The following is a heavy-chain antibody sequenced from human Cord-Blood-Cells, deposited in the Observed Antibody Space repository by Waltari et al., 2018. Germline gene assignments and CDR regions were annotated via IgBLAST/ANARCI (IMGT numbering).Heavy chain of an antibody. CDR1: GFTFSSYA. CDR2: ISYDGSNN. D-gene: IGHD1-26*01. V-gene: IGHV3-30-3*01. CDR3: ARAPLYSGPFDY. J-gene: IGHJ4*02. Sequence: QVQLVVSGAGVVKAGRSLRLSCAATGFTFSSYAMHWVRQAPGKGLEWGAVISYDGSNNYYADSVKGRFTISRDNSKNTLYLQMNSLRAEDTAVYYGARAPLYSGPFDYWGQGTLVTVSS.